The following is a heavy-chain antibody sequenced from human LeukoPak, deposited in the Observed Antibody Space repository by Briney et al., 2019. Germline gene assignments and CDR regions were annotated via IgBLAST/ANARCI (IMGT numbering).Heavy chain of an antibody. CDR1: GYTFADYY. J-gene: IGHJ4*02. Sequence: ASVKVSCKASGYTFADYYINWVRQAPGQGLEWMALINPNTGGTNYAQKFQGRVTMTRDTSITTAYMQLSRLRSDDTAVYYCASRPVVGVPAPIDSCGEGNLVTVSS. CDR2: INPNTGGT. CDR3: ASRPVVGVPAPIDS. D-gene: IGHD2-21*02. V-gene: IGHV1-2*02.